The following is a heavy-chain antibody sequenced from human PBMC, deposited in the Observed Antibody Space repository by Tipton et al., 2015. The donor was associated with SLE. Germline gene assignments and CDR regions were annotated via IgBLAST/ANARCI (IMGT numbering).Heavy chain of an antibody. CDR1: GGSISSGSYY. CDR2: IYTSGST. D-gene: IGHD6-13*01. Sequence: TLSLTCTVSGGSISSGSYYWSWIRQPAGKGLEWIGYIYTSGSTNYNPSLKSRVTISVDTSKNQFSLKLSSVTAADTAVYYCARDRIAAAGLNWFDPWGQGTLVTVSS. V-gene: IGHV4-61*09. J-gene: IGHJ5*02. CDR3: ARDRIAAAGLNWFDP.